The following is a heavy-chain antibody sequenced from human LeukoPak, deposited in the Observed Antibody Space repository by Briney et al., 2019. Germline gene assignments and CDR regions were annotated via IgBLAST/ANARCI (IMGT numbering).Heavy chain of an antibody. V-gene: IGHV4-34*01. CDR2: INHSGST. CDR3: ARVTTLRRKSSGIDY. J-gene: IGHJ4*02. D-gene: IGHD1-1*01. Sequence: SETLSLTCAVYGGSFSGYYWSWLRQPPGKGLEWIGEINHSGSTNDNPSLKSRVTISVDTSKNQFSLKLSSVTAADTAVYYCARVTTLRRKSSGIDYWGQGTLVTVSS. CDR1: GGSFSGYY.